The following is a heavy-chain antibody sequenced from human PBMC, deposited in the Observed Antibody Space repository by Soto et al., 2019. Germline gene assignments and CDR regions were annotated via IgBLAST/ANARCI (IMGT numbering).Heavy chain of an antibody. CDR1: GGSISSGGFS. Sequence: QLQLQESGSGLVKPSQTLSLTCAVSGGSISSGGFSWSWIRQPPGKGLEWIGHIYHSGTTYYNPSLKSRVSISVDRSKNQFSLNLSSVTAADTAVYFCARDRCSGDTCYSGGFDYWGQGTLVGVSS. D-gene: IGHD2-15*01. CDR3: ARDRCSGDTCYSGGFDY. CDR2: IYHSGTT. V-gene: IGHV4-30-2*01. J-gene: IGHJ4*02.